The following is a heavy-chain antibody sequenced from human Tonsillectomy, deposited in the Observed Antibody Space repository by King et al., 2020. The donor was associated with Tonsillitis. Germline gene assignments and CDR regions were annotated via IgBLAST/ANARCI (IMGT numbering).Heavy chain of an antibody. D-gene: IGHD2-2*01. CDR2: IIPIFGTA. Sequence: QLVQSGAEVKKPGSSVKVSCKASGGTFSSYAISWVRQAPGQGLEWMGGIIPIFGTANYAQKFQGRVTITADESTSTAYMELSRLRSEDTAVYYCARDLYCSSTSCHDYYYYGMDVWGQGTTVTVSS. V-gene: IGHV1-69*01. CDR3: ARDLYCSSTSCHDYYYYGMDV. CDR1: GGTFSSYA. J-gene: IGHJ6*02.